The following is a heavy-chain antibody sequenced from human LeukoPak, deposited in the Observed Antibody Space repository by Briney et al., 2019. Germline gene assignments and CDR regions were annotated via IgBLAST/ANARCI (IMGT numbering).Heavy chain of an antibody. Sequence: VASVKVSCKASGYTFTSYGISWVRQAPGQGLEWMGWISAYNGNTNYAQKLQGRVTMTTDTSTSTAYMELRSLRSDDTAVYYCARNQFCSGGSCYSYVPHYYFDYWGQGTLVTVSS. V-gene: IGHV1-18*01. D-gene: IGHD2-15*01. CDR2: ISAYNGNT. CDR3: ARNQFCSGGSCYSYVPHYYFDY. J-gene: IGHJ4*02. CDR1: GYTFTSYG.